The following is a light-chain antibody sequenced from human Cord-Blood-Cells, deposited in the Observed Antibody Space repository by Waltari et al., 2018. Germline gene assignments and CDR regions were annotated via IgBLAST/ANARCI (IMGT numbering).Light chain of an antibody. CDR3: CSYAGSSTWV. J-gene: IGLJ3*02. CDR1: SSDVGSYNL. CDR2: EGS. Sequence: QSALTQPASVSGSPGQSITISCTGTSSDVGSYNLVPCYQNHPGKAPKPMIYEGSKRPSGVSNRFSGSKSGNTASLTISGLQAEDEADYYCCSYAGSSTWVVGGGTKLTVL. V-gene: IGLV2-23*01.